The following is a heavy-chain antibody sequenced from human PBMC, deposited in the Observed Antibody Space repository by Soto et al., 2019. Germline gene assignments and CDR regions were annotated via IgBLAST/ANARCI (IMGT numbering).Heavy chain of an antibody. CDR3: ARRNVVVVAAMWADLNWFDP. J-gene: IGHJ5*02. CDR2: IYPGDSDT. D-gene: IGHD2-15*01. Sequence: GESLKISCKGSGYSFTSYWIGWVRQMPGKGLEWMGIIYPGDSDTRYSPSFQGQVTISADKSISTAYLQWSSLKASDTAMYYCARRNVVVVAAMWADLNWFDPWGQGTLVTVSS. V-gene: IGHV5-51*01. CDR1: GYSFTSYW.